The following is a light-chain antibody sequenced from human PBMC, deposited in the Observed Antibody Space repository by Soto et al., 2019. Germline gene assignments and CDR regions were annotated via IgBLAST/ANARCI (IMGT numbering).Light chain of an antibody. CDR3: GTWDSSLSANV. Sequence: QSVLPQPPSVSAAPGQTVPISCSGSSSNIGNNYVSWYQQLPGTAPKLLIYDNNKRPSGIPDRFSGSKSGTSATLGITGLQTGDEADYYCGTWDSSLSANVFGTGTKLTVL. CDR1: SSNIGNNY. V-gene: IGLV1-51*01. CDR2: DNN. J-gene: IGLJ1*01.